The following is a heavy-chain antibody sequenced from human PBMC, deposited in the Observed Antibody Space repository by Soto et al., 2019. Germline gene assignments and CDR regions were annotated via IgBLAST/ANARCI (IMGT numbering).Heavy chain of an antibody. D-gene: IGHD4-4*01. CDR2: ISWHGGNI. J-gene: IGHJ4*02. Sequence: EVQLVESGGGLVQPGRSLRLSCAASGFTFENYAMHWVRQAPGKGLEWVSGISWHGGNIWYADSVRGRFTISRDIATNTLYLQMNSLRTEDTGLYYCAKDKLSSNYEPYSDYWGQGTLVTVSS. CDR3: AKDKLSSNYEPYSDY. V-gene: IGHV3-9*01. CDR1: GFTFENYA.